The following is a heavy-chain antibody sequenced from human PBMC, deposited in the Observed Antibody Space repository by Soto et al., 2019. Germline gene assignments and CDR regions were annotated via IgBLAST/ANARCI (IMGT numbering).Heavy chain of an antibody. D-gene: IGHD3-10*01. CDR3: TRGPRPISTGTGAY. CDR1: GFIFKMYW. V-gene: IGHV3-74*01. J-gene: IGHJ4*02. CDR2: IYNDGTYS. Sequence: GGSLRLSCAASGFIFKMYWMHWVRQSPGKGLVWISRIYNDGTYSDYADSVRGRFTISRDDVNDTLYLQMNNLRAEDSGLYYCTRGPRPISTGTGAYWGQGTQVTVS.